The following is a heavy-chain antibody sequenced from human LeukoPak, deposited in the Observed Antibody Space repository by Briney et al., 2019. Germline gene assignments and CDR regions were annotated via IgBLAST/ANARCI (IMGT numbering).Heavy chain of an antibody. D-gene: IGHD6-19*01. V-gene: IGHV3-21*01. CDR2: ISATSSYI. J-gene: IGHJ3*02. Sequence: GGSLRLSCAASGFTFSSYSMNWVRQTPGKGLEWVSSISATSSYIYYADTARGRFTISRDNAKNSLYLQMNSLRAEDTAVYYCARDKTEQWLVLEAFDIWGQGTVVTVSS. CDR3: ARDKTEQWLVLEAFDI. CDR1: GFTFSSYS.